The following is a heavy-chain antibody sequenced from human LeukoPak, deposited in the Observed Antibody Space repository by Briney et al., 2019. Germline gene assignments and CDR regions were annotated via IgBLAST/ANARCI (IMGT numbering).Heavy chain of an antibody. V-gene: IGHV4-39*01. J-gene: IGHJ4*02. Sequence: PSETLSLTCTVSGGSISTTGYYWAWIRQPPGKGLQWIASIYYSGSTYYNSSLKSRVTISVDTSKNQFSLKLSSVTAADTAVYYCASSYDSSGYYYFDYWGQGTLVTVSS. CDR3: ASSYDSSGYYYFDY. D-gene: IGHD3-22*01. CDR2: IYYSGST. CDR1: GGSISTTGYY.